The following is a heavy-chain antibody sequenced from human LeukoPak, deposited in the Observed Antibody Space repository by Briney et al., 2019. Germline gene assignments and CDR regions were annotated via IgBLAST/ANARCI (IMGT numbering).Heavy chain of an antibody. CDR3: ARVTVAGPGTFDI. V-gene: IGHV1-69*10. Sequence: SVKVSCKTSGVTFSSYPISWVRQAPGQGLVWMGGIIPVFGIVNYAQKFQGRVTITADKSTSTAYMELSSLRSEDTAVYYCARVTVAGPGTFDIWDQGTMVTVSS. CDR2: IIPVFGIV. J-gene: IGHJ3*02. D-gene: IGHD6-19*01. CDR1: GVTFSSYP.